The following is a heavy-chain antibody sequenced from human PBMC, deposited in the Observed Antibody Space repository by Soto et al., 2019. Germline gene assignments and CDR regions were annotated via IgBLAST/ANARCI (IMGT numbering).Heavy chain of an antibody. CDR1: GFTFSDFY. Sequence: GSLRLSCAASGFTFSDFYMSWIRQAPGKGLEWISYISDGGSTIFYADSVKGRFTISRDNAKNSLYLQLSSLRAEDTAVYYCAGSPKVLRFLEWLSWGQGTLVTVSS. CDR2: ISDGGSTI. V-gene: IGHV3-11*01. CDR3: AGSPKVLRFLEWLS. J-gene: IGHJ5*02. D-gene: IGHD3-3*01.